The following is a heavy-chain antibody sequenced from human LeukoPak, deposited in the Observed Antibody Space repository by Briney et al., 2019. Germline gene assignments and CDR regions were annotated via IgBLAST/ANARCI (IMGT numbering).Heavy chain of an antibody. CDR2: INPNTGDT. J-gene: IGHJ4*02. CDR1: GYTFTDYY. CDR3: ARDGYCSSTSCSGVPKI. Sequence: ASVKVSCKASGYTFTDYYMHWVRQAPGQGLEWMGWINPNTGDTNYAQKLQGRVTMTRDTSISTAYMELSRLRSDDTAVYYCARDGYCSSTSCSGVPKIWGQGTLVTVSS. V-gene: IGHV1-2*02. D-gene: IGHD2-2*03.